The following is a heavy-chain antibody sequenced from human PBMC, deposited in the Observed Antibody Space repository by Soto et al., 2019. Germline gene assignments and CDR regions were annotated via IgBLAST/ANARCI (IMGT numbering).Heavy chain of an antibody. CDR1: GGSISSYC. CDR3: ARGFAGWAAAAPYYFDY. D-gene: IGHD6-13*01. Sequence: SETLSLTYTVSGGSISSYCWSWIRQPPGKGLEWIGYIYYSGSTNYNPSLKSRVTISVDTSKNQFSLKLSSVTAADTAVYYCARGFAGWAAAAPYYFDYWGQGTLVTVSS. J-gene: IGHJ4*02. V-gene: IGHV4-59*01. CDR2: IYYSGST.